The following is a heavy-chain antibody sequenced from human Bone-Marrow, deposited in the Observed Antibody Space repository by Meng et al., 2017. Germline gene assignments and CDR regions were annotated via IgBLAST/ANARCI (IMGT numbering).Heavy chain of an antibody. CDR3: ARDLGVDTAIPGLDY. CDR1: GFTFSNYW. CDR2: INQDGSDK. D-gene: IGHD5-18*01. Sequence: GESLKISCAVSGFTFSNYWMIWVRQAPGKGVEWVANINQDGSDKYYAGSVKGRFTISRDNAKNSLYVQMNSLGAEDTAVYYCARDLGVDTAIPGLDYWGQGTLVTVSS. J-gene: IGHJ4*02. V-gene: IGHV3-7*01.